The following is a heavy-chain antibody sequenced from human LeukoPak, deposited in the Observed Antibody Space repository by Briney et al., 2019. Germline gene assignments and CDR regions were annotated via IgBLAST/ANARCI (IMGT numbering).Heavy chain of an antibody. V-gene: IGHV1-46*01. J-gene: IGHJ4*02. D-gene: IGHD1-26*01. Sequence: ASVKVSCKASGYTFTTYYMHWVRQAPGQGLEWMGIINPSGGSTSYAQQFQGRVTMTRDTSTSTVYMELSSLRSEDTAVYYCARSRSGSYLLGYWGQGTLVTVSS. CDR1: GYTFTTYY. CDR2: INPSGGST. CDR3: ARSRSGSYLLGY.